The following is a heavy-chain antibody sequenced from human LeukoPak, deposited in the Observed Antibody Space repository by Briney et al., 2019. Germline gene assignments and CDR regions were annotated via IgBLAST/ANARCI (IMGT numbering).Heavy chain of an antibody. J-gene: IGHJ4*02. V-gene: IGHV3-30*04. D-gene: IGHD3-10*01. CDR2: ISYDGSNK. Sequence: GGSLRLSCAASGFTFSSYAMHWVRQAPGKGLEWVAVISYDGSNKYYADSVKGRFTISRDNSKNTLYLQMNSLRAEDTAVYYCTRDSSPYYYGSGSHDYWGQGTLVTVSS. CDR1: GFTFSSYA. CDR3: TRDSSPYYYGSGSHDY.